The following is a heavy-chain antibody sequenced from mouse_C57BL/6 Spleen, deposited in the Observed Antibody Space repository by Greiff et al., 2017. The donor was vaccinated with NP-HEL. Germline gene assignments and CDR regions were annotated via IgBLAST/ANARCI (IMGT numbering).Heavy chain of an antibody. CDR1: GYTFTSYW. Sequence: VQLQQSGPELVKPGASVKMSCKASGYTFTSYWITWVKQRPGQGLEWIGDIYPGSGSTNYNEKFKSKATLTVDTSSSTAYMQLSSLTSEDSAVYYCAIIYLDAMDYWGQGTSVTVSS. CDR2: IYPGSGST. D-gene: IGHD2-1*01. J-gene: IGHJ4*01. V-gene: IGHV1-55*01. CDR3: AIIYLDAMDY.